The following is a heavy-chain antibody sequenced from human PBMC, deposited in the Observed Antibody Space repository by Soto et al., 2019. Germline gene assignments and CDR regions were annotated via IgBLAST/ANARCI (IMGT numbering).Heavy chain of an antibody. Sequence: ASVKVSCKASGFTDYYIHWVRQAPGQGLEWMGWVNPSSGGTNYAQKFQGWVTMTRDTSISTAYMELSRLRSDDTAVYYCARDTNYYGSGSPYSSTLPYYYGMDVWGQGTTVTVSS. CDR1: GFTDYY. CDR3: ARDTNYYGSGSPYSSTLPYYYGMDV. V-gene: IGHV1-2*04. CDR2: VNPSSGGT. J-gene: IGHJ6*02. D-gene: IGHD3-10*01.